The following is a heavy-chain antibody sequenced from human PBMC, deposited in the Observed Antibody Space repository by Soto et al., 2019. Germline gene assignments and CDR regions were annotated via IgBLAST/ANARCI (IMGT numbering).Heavy chain of an antibody. Sequence: QVQLQQWGAGLLKPSETLSLTCAVYGGFVSSGSYYWSWIRQPPGKGLEWIGEMRHSGGTHFNPSHKSRVTISVDTAKNQFSLKMSSVTAAHTALYYCARVERGTATTVVDAFDIWGQWTMVTVSS. V-gene: IGHV4-34*01. CDR3: ARVERGTATTVVDAFDI. CDR1: GGFVSSGSYY. J-gene: IGHJ3*02. CDR2: MRHSGGT. D-gene: IGHD1-1*01.